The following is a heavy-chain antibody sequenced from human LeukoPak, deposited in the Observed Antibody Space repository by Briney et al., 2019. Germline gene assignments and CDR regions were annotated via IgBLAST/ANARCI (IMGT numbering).Heavy chain of an antibody. D-gene: IGHD3-22*01. CDR2: ISNNGRNK. CDR1: GFTFSTYA. J-gene: IGHJ3*02. CDR3: AKGGLIEGWDEAFDI. V-gene: IGHV3-30*04. Sequence: LAGGSLRLSCAASGFTFSTYAIHWVRQAPGKGLEWVAFISNNGRNKDYADSVKGRFTISRDNSKNTLYLQMNSLRAEDTAVYYCAKGGLIEGWDEAFDIWAKGQWSPSLQ.